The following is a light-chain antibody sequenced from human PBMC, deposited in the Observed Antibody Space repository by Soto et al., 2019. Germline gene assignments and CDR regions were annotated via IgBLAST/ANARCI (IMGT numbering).Light chain of an antibody. Sequence: QSALTQPPSASGSPGQSVTISCTGTSSDVGGYNYVSWYQQHPGKAPKLMIYEVIKRPSGVPDRFSGSKSGNTASLTISGLQAEDEADFYCCSYAGTYTLFGGGTKLTVL. CDR3: CSYAGTYTL. CDR1: SSDVGGYNY. V-gene: IGLV2-8*01. J-gene: IGLJ2*01. CDR2: EVI.